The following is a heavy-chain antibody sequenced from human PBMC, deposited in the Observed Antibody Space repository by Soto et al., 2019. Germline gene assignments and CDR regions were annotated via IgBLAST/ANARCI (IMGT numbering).Heavy chain of an antibody. CDR2: ISAEGGTT. J-gene: IGHJ4*02. V-gene: IGHV3-23*01. D-gene: IGHD4-4*01. Sequence: GGSLRLFCAASGFTFSNFAMSWVPRAPGMGLVCVSVISAEGGTTYYADSVKSRFTISRDNSRNTLYLQMNSLRAEDTALYYCAKAMTTPSRPRNYFDYWGQGTLVTVSS. CDR1: GFTFSNFA. CDR3: AKAMTTPSRPRNYFDY.